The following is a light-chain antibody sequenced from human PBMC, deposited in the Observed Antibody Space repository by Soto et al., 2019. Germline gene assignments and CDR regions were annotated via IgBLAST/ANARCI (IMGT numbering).Light chain of an antibody. J-gene: IGLJ2*01. CDR3: QTWGTGSHVV. CDR1: SEHSTYA. CDR2: LNVDGSH. V-gene: IGLV4-69*01. Sequence: QHVLTQSPSASASLGASVKLTCTLSSEHSTYAIAWHQQPPEKGPRYLMKLNVDGSHIKGDGIPDRFSGSISGAERYLTISSLQSEDEANYYCQTWGTGSHVVFGGGTKLTVL.